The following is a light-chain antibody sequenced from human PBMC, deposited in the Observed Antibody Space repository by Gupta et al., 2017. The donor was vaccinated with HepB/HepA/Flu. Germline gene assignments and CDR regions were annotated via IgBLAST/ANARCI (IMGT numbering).Light chain of an antibody. V-gene: IGLV2-14*01. CDR2: DVS. CDR1: SSDVGDYNY. J-gene: IGLJ2*01. CDR3: SSFTYTTTLVV. Sequence: QSALTQPASVSGSPGQSLTISCTATSSDVGDYNYVSWYQQHPGKAPKLLIYDVSNRPSGVSNRFSGSKSGNTASLTISGLQAEDEADYYCSSFTYTTTLVVFGGGTKVTVL.